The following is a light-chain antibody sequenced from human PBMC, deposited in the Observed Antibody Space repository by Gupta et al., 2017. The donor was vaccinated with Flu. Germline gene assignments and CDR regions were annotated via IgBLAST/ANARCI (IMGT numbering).Light chain of an antibody. J-gene: IGKJ2*02. CDR2: GAS. V-gene: IGKV3-20*01. Sequence: VSSSYLAGYQQKPGQAPRRLICGASSRATGIPDRFSGSGYWTHFTLTISRLVAGEFAVYSCQQYGSSRFCTFRLRTKSE. CDR3: QQYGSSRFCT. CDR1: VSSSY.